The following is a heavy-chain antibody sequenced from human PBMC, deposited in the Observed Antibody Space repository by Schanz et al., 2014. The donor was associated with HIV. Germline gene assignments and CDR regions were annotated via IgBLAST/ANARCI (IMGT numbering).Heavy chain of an antibody. CDR3: AKSGNGRSLDF. CDR2: ISWNSGSK. J-gene: IGHJ4*02. D-gene: IGHD3-10*01. CDR1: GFTFNIYG. V-gene: IGHV3-NL1*01. Sequence: VQLVESGGGVVQPGRSLRLSCTASGFTFNIYGMHWVRQAPGKGLEWVSGISWNSGSKGYAESVKGRFTISRDNSKNTLYLQMNSLRAEDTAVFYCAKSGNGRSLDFWGQGTLLTVSS.